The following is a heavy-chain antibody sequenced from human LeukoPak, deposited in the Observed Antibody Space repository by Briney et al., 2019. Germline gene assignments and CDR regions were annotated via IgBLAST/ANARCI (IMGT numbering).Heavy chain of an antibody. CDR2: ISYSGST. J-gene: IGHJ4*02. CDR3: ARHEGGTTYDY. CDR1: GGSINRYY. V-gene: IGHV4-59*08. D-gene: IGHD1-1*01. Sequence: SETLSLTCTVSGGSINRYYWSWIRPPPGKGLEWIGYISYSGSTDYNPSLKSRVTISVDTSKNQFSLRLTSVTAADTAVYYCARHEGGTTYDYWGQGTLVTVSS.